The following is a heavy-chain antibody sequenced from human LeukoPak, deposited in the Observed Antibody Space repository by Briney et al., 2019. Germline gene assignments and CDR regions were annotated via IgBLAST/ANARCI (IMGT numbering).Heavy chain of an antibody. V-gene: IGHV4-34*01. CDR3: ARGVVRQRRYCSSTSCYELRFDY. Sequence: PSETLSLTCAVYGGSFSGYYWSWIRQPPGKGLEWIGEINHSGSTNYNPSLKSRVTISVDTSKNQFSLKLSSVTAADTAMYYCARGVVRQRRYCSSTSCYELRFDYWGQGTLVTVSS. CDR1: GGSFSGYY. D-gene: IGHD2-2*01. CDR2: INHSGST. J-gene: IGHJ4*02.